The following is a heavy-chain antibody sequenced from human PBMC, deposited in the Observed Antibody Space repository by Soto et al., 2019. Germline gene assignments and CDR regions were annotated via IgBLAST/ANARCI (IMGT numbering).Heavy chain of an antibody. CDR2: ISGSGGSI. CDR1: GFTFSSNA. Sequence: GGSLRLSCEVSGFTFSSNAMSWVRQAPGKGLEWVSGISGSGGSIYYADSVKGRFAISRDNSKNTLYLQMSSLRAEDTAVYYCAKGGPSSSGYYPHCDWGQGTLVTVSS. D-gene: IGHD3-22*01. CDR3: AKGGPSSSGYYPHCD. J-gene: IGHJ4*02. V-gene: IGHV3-23*01.